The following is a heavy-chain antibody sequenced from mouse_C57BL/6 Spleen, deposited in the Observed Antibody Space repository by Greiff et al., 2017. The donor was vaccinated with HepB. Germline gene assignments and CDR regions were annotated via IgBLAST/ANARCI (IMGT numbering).Heavy chain of an antibody. CDR3: ARRRLYAMDY. J-gene: IGHJ4*01. CDR2: IDPSDSYT. Sequence: QVHVKQPGAELVMPGASVKLSCKASGYTFTSYWMHWVKQRPGQGLEWIGEIDPSDSYTNYNQKFKGKSTLTVDKSSSTAYMQLSSLTSEDSAVYYCARRRLYAMDYWGQGTSVTVSS. CDR1: GYTFTSYW. V-gene: IGHV1-69*01.